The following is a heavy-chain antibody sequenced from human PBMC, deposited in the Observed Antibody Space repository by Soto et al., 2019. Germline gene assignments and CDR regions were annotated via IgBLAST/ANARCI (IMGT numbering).Heavy chain of an antibody. CDR3: ARDLKDYYGMDV. Sequence: QVQLQESGPGLVKPSETLSLTCTVSGGSISSYYWSWIRQPPGKGLEWIGYIYYSGSTNYNPSLKRRVTISVDTSKNQFSLKLSSVTAADTAVYYCARDLKDYYGMDVWGQGTTVTVSS. J-gene: IGHJ6*02. V-gene: IGHV4-59*01. CDR1: GGSISSYY. CDR2: IYYSGST.